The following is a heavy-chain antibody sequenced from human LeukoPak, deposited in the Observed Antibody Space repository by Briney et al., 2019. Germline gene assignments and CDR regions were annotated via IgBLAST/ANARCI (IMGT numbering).Heavy chain of an antibody. J-gene: IGHJ6*03. V-gene: IGHV1-69*05. CDR1: GGTFGSYA. Sequence: SVKVSCKASGGTFGSYAISWVRQAPGQGLEWMGGIIPIFGTANYAQKFQGRVTITRNTSISTAYMELSSLRSEDTAVYYCARGNSDGDIVVVPAAMGPAWYYYMDVWGKGTTVTVSS. CDR2: IIPIFGTA. D-gene: IGHD2-2*01. CDR3: ARGNSDGDIVVVPAAMGPAWYYYMDV.